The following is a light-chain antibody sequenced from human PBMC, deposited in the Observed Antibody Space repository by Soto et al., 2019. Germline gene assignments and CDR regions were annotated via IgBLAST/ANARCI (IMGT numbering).Light chain of an antibody. Sequence: EIVMTQSPATLSVSPGDRATLSCRASQSVSSNLAWYQQKPGQAPRLLIYGASPRATGIPARFSGSGSGTDFTLTISSLQSEDFAVYYCQQYNNWPPLTFGGGTKVEIK. V-gene: IGKV3D-15*01. CDR2: GAS. J-gene: IGKJ4*01. CDR3: QQYNNWPPLT. CDR1: QSVSSN.